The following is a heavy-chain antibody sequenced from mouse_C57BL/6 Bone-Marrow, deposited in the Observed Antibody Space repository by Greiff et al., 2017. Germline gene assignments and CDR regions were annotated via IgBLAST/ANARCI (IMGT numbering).Heavy chain of an antibody. CDR3: ARHRTGTYFDV. J-gene: IGHJ1*03. CDR2: ISSGGSYT. CDR1: GFTFSSYG. Sequence: DVMLVESGGDLVKPGGSLKLSCAASGFTFSSYGMSWVRQTPDTRLEWVATISSGGSYTYYPDSVKGRFTISRDNAKNTLYLQMSSLKSEDTAMYYCARHRTGTYFDVWGTGTTVTVSS. V-gene: IGHV5-6*02. D-gene: IGHD4-1*01.